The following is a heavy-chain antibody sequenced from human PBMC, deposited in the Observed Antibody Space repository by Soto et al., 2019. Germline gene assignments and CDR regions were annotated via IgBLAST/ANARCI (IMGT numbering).Heavy chain of an antibody. CDR2: IYYSGGI. D-gene: IGHD3-22*01. J-gene: IGHJ4*02. Sequence: QVRLQESGPGLVKPSETLSLTCSVSGGSISSYYWSWIRQPPGKGLEWIGYIYYSGGISYNPSLKSRVTISVDTSKNQFSLKLSSVTAADTAVYYCARENSNNFDYWGQGTLVTVSS. CDR1: GGSISSYY. V-gene: IGHV4-59*01. CDR3: ARENSNNFDY.